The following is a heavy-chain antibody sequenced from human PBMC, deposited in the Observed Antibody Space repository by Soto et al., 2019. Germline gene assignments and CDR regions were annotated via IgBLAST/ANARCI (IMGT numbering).Heavy chain of an antibody. J-gene: IGHJ4*02. V-gene: IGHV3-23*01. Sequence: GSLRLSCVASGITFINHAMTWVRQAPGKGLEWVSSVSEIGDVTYYADSVKGQFTISRDNSKNTLYLQLTNLKVEDTAVYYCARGGVKYYYDSSGYPYWGQGTLVTVSS. CDR2: VSEIGDVT. D-gene: IGHD3-22*01. CDR1: GITFINHA. CDR3: ARGGVKYYYDSSGYPY.